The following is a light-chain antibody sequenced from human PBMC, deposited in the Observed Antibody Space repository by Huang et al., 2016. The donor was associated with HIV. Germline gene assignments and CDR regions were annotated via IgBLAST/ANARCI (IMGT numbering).Light chain of an antibody. J-gene: IGKJ5*01. Sequence: QLTQSPSSLSMSVGDRVIITCQASQDIANSLPWYQHKPGRAPKSLISAASTLQRGVPSRFSGGSAGTYFTLIITNLQPDDFASYYCQQLHSYPITFGQGTRLDI. CDR2: AAS. CDR1: QDIANS. V-gene: IGKV1-9*01. CDR3: QQLHSYPIT.